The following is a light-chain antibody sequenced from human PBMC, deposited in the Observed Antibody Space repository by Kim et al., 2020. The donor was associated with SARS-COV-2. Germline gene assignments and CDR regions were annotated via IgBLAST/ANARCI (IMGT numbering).Light chain of an antibody. CDR3: QQYNNGVT. V-gene: IGKV3-15*01. J-gene: IGKJ4*01. CDR1: QNVRVD. Sequence: YVSPGERATLSCGASQNVRVDLAWYQQKPGQPPRLLIYAASTRATGIPARFSGSGSGTDFTLTIYSLQSEDFALYYCQQYNNGVTFGGGTKVDIK. CDR2: AAS.